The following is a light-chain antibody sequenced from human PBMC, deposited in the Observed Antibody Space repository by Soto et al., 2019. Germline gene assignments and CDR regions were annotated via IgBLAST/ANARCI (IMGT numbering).Light chain of an antibody. V-gene: IGKV3-20*01. CDR1: QSVSSSY. J-gene: IGKJ3*01. Sequence: EIVLTQSPGTLSLSPGERATLSCRASQSVSSSYLAWYQQKPGQATRLLIYGASSRATGIPDRFSGSRSGKEFPLTISRLEPEDFAVYYCQQYGSSLLFTFGPGTKVDIK. CDR3: QQYGSSLLFT. CDR2: GAS.